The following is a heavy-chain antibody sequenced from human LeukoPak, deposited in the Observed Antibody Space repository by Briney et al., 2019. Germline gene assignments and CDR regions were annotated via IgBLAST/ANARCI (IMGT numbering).Heavy chain of an antibody. CDR2: IYHSGST. J-gene: IGHJ5*02. Sequence: PSQTLSLTCAVSGGSISSGGYSWSWIRQPPGKGLVWIGYIYHSGSTYYNPSLKSRVTISVDRSKNQFSLKLSSVTAADTAVYYCARADYYYDSSGYYVGGGWFDPWGQGTLVTVSS. V-gene: IGHV4-30-2*01. CDR3: ARADYYYDSSGYYVGGGWFDP. CDR1: GGSISSGGYS. D-gene: IGHD3-22*01.